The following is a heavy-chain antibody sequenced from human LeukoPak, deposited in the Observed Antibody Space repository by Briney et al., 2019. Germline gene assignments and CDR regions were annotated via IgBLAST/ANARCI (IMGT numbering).Heavy chain of an antibody. D-gene: IGHD1-26*01. CDR2: IYHSGRT. V-gene: IGHV4-4*02. CDR3: ARVGHNWFDP. J-gene: IGHJ5*02. CDR1: GGSISSPNW. Sequence: SETLSLTCAVSGGSISSPNWWTWVRQPPGNGLEWIGEIYHSGRTNSNPSLESRVIMSVDKSKNQFSLKLTSVTAADTAVYYCARVGHNWFDPWGQGTLVTVSS.